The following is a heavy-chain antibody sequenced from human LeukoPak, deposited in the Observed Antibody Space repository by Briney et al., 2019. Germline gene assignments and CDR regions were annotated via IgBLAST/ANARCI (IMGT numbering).Heavy chain of an antibody. J-gene: IGHJ4*02. V-gene: IGHV3-21*01. CDR1: GFTFSSYS. Sequence: GSLRLSCAASGFTFSSYSMNWVRQAPGKGLEWVSSISSSSSYIYYADSVKGRFTISRDNAKNSLYLQMNSLRAEDTAVYYCARKRVYYDSSGYYDYWGQGTLVTVSS. D-gene: IGHD3-22*01. CDR2: ISSSSSYI. CDR3: ARKRVYYDSSGYYDY.